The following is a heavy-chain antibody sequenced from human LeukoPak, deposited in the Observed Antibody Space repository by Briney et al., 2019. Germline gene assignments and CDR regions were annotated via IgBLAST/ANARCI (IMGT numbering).Heavy chain of an antibody. Sequence: SETLSLTCAVYGGSFSGYYWSWIRQPPGKGLEWIGEINHSGSTNYNPSLKSRDTISADTSKNQFSLKLSSVTAADTAVYYCASRLDGYYSRPFDYWGQGTLVTVSS. CDR2: INHSGST. CDR1: GGSFSGYY. V-gene: IGHV4-34*01. D-gene: IGHD5-24*01. CDR3: ASRLDGYYSRPFDY. J-gene: IGHJ4*02.